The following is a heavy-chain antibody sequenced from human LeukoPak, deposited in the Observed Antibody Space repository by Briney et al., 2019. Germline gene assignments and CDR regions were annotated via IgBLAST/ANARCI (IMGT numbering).Heavy chain of an antibody. Sequence: GASVKVSCKASGGTSSNYAISWVRQAPGQGLDWMGWINPNSGGTNYAQKFQGRVTMTRDTSISTAYMELTGLTSDDTAVYYCARDQDSSSLLETINWFDPWGQGTLVTVSS. V-gene: IGHV1-2*02. D-gene: IGHD6-6*01. CDR3: ARDQDSSSLLETINWFDP. CDR1: GGTSSNYA. J-gene: IGHJ5*02. CDR2: INPNSGGT.